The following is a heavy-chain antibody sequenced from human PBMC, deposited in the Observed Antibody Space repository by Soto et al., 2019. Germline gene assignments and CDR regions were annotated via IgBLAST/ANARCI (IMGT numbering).Heavy chain of an antibody. CDR2: INHSGST. CDR1: GGSFSGYY. J-gene: IGHJ5*02. V-gene: IGHV4-34*01. Sequence: QVQLQQWGAGLLKPSETLSLTCAVYGGSFSGYYWSWIRQPPGKGLEWIGEINHSGSTNYNPSLKSRVTISVDTSKNQFSLKLSSVTAADTAVYYCARGGGSIAARRRFDPWGQGTLVTVSS. CDR3: ARGGGSIAARRRFDP. D-gene: IGHD6-6*01.